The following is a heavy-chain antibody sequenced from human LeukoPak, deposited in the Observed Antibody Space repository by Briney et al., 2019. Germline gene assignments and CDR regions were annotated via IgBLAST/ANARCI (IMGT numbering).Heavy chain of an antibody. Sequence: GGSLRLSCAASGFTFSDYYMHWARQVPGKGLVWVSHLKSDGSNTAYADSVMGRFTISRDNAKNTLYLKMNSLRVEDTAVYYCGRGGVRAAMDIWGRGTTVTVSS. V-gene: IGHV3-74*01. CDR1: GFTFSDYY. J-gene: IGHJ6*02. CDR2: LKSDGSNT. D-gene: IGHD3-3*01. CDR3: GRGGVRAAMDI.